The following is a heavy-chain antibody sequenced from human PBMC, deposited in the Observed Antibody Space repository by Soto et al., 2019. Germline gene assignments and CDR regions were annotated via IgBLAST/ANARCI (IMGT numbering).Heavy chain of an antibody. CDR2: LYTEGTT. D-gene: IGHD3-16*01. V-gene: IGHV3-53*01. CDR3: VRPRPSGENYGMDV. Sequence: GGSLRLACVASGLTVSRNYMAWVRHAPEMGLEWVSILYTEGTTYYADSVKGRFTISRDSSKNTLFLQMDSLRAEDTAVYYCVRPRPSGENYGMDVWGQGTTVTVSS. CDR1: GLTVSRNY. J-gene: IGHJ6*02.